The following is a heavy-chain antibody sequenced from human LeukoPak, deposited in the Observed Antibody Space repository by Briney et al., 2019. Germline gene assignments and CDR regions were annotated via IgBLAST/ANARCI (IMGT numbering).Heavy chain of an antibody. CDR3: AKTGRYSSDY. Sequence: PGGSLRLSCAASGFTFSSYAMSWVRQAPGKGLEWVSAISGSSGGTYYADSVKGRFTISRDNSMNTLYLQMNSLRAEDTAVYYFAKTGRYSSDYWGQGTLVTVSS. J-gene: IGHJ4*02. V-gene: IGHV3-23*01. CDR2: ISGSSGGT. CDR1: GFTFSSYA. D-gene: IGHD5-18*01.